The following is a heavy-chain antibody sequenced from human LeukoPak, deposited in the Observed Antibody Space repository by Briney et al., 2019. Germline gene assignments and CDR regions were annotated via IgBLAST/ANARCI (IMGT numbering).Heavy chain of an antibody. V-gene: IGHV3-30*18. J-gene: IGHJ3*02. D-gene: IGHD5-24*01. Sequence: GGSLRLSCAASGFTFSSYGMHWVRQAPGKGLEWVAVISYDGSNKYYADSVKGRFTISRDNSKNTLYLQMNSLRAEDTAMYYCAKDRRDGYNPDAFDIWGQGTMVTVSS. CDR2: ISYDGSNK. CDR3: AKDRRDGYNPDAFDI. CDR1: GFTFSSYG.